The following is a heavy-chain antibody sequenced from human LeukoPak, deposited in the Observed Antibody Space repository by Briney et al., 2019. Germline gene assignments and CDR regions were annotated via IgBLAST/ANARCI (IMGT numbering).Heavy chain of an antibody. Sequence: ASVKVSCKTSGYSFRDNYMHWVRQAPGQGLEWMGWINPNSGDTNYAQKFQGRVTMTRDASISTVYLELSRLRSDDTAVYYCAREVYGDSSFDYWGQGTLATVSS. D-gene: IGHD4-17*01. CDR3: AREVYGDSSFDY. J-gene: IGHJ4*02. CDR2: INPNSGDT. V-gene: IGHV1-2*02. CDR1: GYSFRDNY.